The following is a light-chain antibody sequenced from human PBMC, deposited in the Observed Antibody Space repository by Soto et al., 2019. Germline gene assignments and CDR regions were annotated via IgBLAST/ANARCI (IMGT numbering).Light chain of an antibody. CDR2: GAS. J-gene: IGKJ5*01. CDR3: QQYGSSPLTT. V-gene: IGKV3-20*01. Sequence: EIVLTQSPGTLSLSPGERATLSCRASQSVSSSYLAWYQQKPGQAPRLLIYGASSRATGIPNRFSSSGRGKDFTLTISRLEPEDFAVYSCQQYGSSPLTTFGQGTRLEIK. CDR1: QSVSSSY.